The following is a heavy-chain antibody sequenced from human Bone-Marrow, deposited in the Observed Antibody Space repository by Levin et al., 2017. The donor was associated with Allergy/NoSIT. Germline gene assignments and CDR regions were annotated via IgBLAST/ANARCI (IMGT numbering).Heavy chain of an antibody. Sequence: AASVKVSCKASGYMFINYGINWVRKAPGQGLEWMGWIDADNGKTNLAQKVQDRVTMTTDTSTSTAYMELRGLTSNDTAIYYCARDFGLRGSHRHFYHWGQGTLVTVSS. D-gene: IGHD2-15*01. CDR3: ARDFGLRGSHRHFYH. J-gene: IGHJ1*01. V-gene: IGHV1-18*01. CDR1: GYMFINYG. CDR2: IDADNGKT.